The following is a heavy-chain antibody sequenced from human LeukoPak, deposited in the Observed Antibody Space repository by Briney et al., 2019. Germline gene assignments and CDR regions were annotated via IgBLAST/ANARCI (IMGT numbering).Heavy chain of an antibody. Sequence: SVKVSCKASGFTFTSSTMQWVRQARGQRLEWIGWIVVGSGNTNYAQMFQERVTTTRDMSTSTAYMELSSLRSEDTAVYYCAADPDSSGWYGGGDYWGQGTLVTVSS. CDR2: IVVGSGNT. V-gene: IGHV1-58*02. CDR3: AADPDSSGWYGGGDY. J-gene: IGHJ4*02. CDR1: GFTFTSST. D-gene: IGHD6-19*01.